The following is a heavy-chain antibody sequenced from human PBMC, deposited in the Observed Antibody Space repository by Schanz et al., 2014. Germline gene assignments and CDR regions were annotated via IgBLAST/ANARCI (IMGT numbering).Heavy chain of an antibody. V-gene: IGHV4-59*08. CDR1: GGSISSYY. CDR2: IYYSGST. Sequence: QVQLQETGPGLVKPSETLSLTCTVSGGSISSYYWTWIRQPPGKGLEWIGYIYYSGSTNYNPSLRSRVTISVDTPKTHFPLKRSSVTAADTAVYYCARQILIGAFDIWGQGTMVTVSS. CDR3: ARQILIGAFDI. D-gene: IGHD3-9*01. J-gene: IGHJ3*02.